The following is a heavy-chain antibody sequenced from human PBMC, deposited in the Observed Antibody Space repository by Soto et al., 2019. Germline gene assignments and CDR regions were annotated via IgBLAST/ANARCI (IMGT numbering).Heavy chain of an antibody. CDR2: INPGGTIT. V-gene: IGHV3-74*01. CDR3: ARVTIGKYGVWNY. CDR1: GFTFSSYW. Sequence: EEQLVESGGGLVQPGGSLRLSCAASGFTFSSYWMHWVRQAPGKGLVWVSRINPGGTITDYADSVKGRFTISRDNAKNTVYLLLNSLRGDATAEYFCARVTIGKYGVWNYWGQGTLVTVSS. J-gene: IGHJ4*02. D-gene: IGHD2-8*01.